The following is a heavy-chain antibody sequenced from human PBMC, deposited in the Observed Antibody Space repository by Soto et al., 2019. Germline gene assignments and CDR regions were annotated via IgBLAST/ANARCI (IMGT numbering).Heavy chain of an antibody. J-gene: IGHJ6*02. CDR1: GFTFSDHY. CDR2: TRNKANSYTT. V-gene: IGHV3-72*01. Sequence: PGGSLRLSCAASGFTFSDHYMDWVRQAPGKGLEWVGRTRNKANSYTTEYAASVKGRFTISRDDSKNSLYLQMNSLKTEDTAVYYCASSSITIFGVVITLSLGGQGTTVTVS. CDR3: ASSSITIFGVVITLSL. D-gene: IGHD3-3*01.